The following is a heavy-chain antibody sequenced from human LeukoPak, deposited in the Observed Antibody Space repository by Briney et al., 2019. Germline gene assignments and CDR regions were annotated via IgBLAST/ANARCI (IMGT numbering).Heavy chain of an antibody. D-gene: IGHD3-22*01. Sequence: TSETPSLTCAVSGGSISSGGYSWSWIRQPPGKGLEWIGYIYHSGSTNYNPSLKSRVTISVDTSKNQFSLKLSSVTAADTAVYYCARTTYYYDSSGYRFYGAPVDYWGQGTLVTVSS. CDR2: IYHSGST. CDR3: ARTTYYYDSSGYRFYGAPVDY. V-gene: IGHV4-30-2*01. CDR1: GGSISSGGYS. J-gene: IGHJ4*02.